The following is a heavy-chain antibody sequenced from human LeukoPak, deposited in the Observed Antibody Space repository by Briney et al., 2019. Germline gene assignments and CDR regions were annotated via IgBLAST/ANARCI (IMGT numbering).Heavy chain of an antibody. D-gene: IGHD4-17*01. V-gene: IGHV3-23*01. J-gene: IGHJ5*02. CDR1: GFTFSSYA. Sequence: GGSLRLSCAASGFTFSSYAMSWVRQAPGKGPEWVSAISGSGGSTYYADSVKGRFTISRDNSKNTLYLQMNSLRAEDTAVYYCAKDLGPHYGDYGYNWFDPWGQGTLVTVSS. CDR3: AKDLGPHYGDYGYNWFDP. CDR2: ISGSGGST.